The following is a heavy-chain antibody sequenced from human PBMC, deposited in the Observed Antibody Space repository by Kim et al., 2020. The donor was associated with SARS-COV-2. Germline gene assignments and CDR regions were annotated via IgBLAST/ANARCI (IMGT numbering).Heavy chain of an antibody. J-gene: IGHJ4*02. Sequence: GGSLRLSCAASGFTFTNYAMNWVRQAPGKGLEWVSAIRGGAGATYDADSVKGRFTISRDNSKNTLYLQMNSLRAEDTAVYYCAKGRGYSDYDFDYWGQGYLVTVSA. V-gene: IGHV3-23*01. CDR2: IRGGAGAT. D-gene: IGHD5-12*01. CDR1: GFTFTNYA. CDR3: AKGRGYSDYDFDY.